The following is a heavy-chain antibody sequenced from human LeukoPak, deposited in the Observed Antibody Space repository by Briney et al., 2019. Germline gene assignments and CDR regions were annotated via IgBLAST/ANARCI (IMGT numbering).Heavy chain of an antibody. D-gene: IGHD5-24*01. CDR2: IYYSGST. CDR3: ARFRDGYNTFDY. CDR1: GGSISSYY. V-gene: IGHV4-59*01. J-gene: IGHJ4*02. Sequence: SETLSLTCTVSGGSISSYYWSWIRQPPGKGLEWIGYIYYSGSTNYNPSLKSRVTISVDTSKNQFSLKLSPVTAADTAVYYCARFRDGYNTFDYWGQGTLVTVSS.